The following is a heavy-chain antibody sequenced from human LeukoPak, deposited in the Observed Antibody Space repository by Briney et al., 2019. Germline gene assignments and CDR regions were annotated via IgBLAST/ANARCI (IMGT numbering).Heavy chain of an antibody. CDR1: GFTFSSYA. D-gene: IGHD2-15*01. CDR2: ISVSGGRI. Sequence: GGSLRLSCAASGFTFSSYAMGWVRQAPGKGLEWVSGISVSGGRINYADSVEGRFTISRDNSKNTLYMQMNSLRAEDSALYFCARALGYCSGGNCYISDHWGQGILVTVSS. CDR3: ARALGYCSGGNCYISDH. J-gene: IGHJ4*02. V-gene: IGHV3-23*01.